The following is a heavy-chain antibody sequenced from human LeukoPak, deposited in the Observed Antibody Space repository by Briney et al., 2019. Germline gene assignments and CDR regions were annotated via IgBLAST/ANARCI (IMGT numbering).Heavy chain of an antibody. Sequence: YDGSNKYYADSVKGRFTISRDDPKNTLYLQMNSLRAEDTAVYYCARDRGFYYYGIDVWGQGTTVTVS. CDR3: ARDRGFYYYGIDV. CDR2: YDGSNK. J-gene: IGHJ6*02. V-gene: IGHV3-33*01. D-gene: IGHD5-24*01.